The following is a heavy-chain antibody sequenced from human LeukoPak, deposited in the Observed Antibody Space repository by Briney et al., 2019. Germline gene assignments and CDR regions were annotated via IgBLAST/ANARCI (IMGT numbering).Heavy chain of an antibody. J-gene: IGHJ3*02. CDR2: IYHSGST. Sequence: SETLSLTCTVSGYSISSGYYWGWIRQPPGKGLEWIGSIYHSGSTYYNPSLKSRVTISVDTSKNQFSLKLSSVTAADTAVYYCASGGYCTNGVCSTDAFDIWGQGTMVTVSS. D-gene: IGHD2-8*01. CDR3: ASGGYCTNGVCSTDAFDI. V-gene: IGHV4-38-2*02. CDR1: GYSISSGYY.